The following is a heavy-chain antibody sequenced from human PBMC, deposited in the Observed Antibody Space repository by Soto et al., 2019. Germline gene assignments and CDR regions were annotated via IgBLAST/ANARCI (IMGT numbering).Heavy chain of an antibody. CDR3: AREGSWSLDY. V-gene: IGHV4-30-4*01. J-gene: IGHJ4*02. CDR1: GGSISSGDYY. CDR2: IYYSGST. D-gene: IGHD6-13*01. Sequence: SETLSLTCTVSGGSISSGDYYWSWIRQPPGKGLEWIGYIYYSGSTYYNPSLKSRVTISVDTSKNQFSLKLGSVTAADTAVYYCAREGSWSLDYWGQGTLVTVSS.